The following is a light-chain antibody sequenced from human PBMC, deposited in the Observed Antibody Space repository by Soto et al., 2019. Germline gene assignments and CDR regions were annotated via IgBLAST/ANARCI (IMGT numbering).Light chain of an antibody. Sequence: QSVLTQAPSVSGAPGLRGTISCTGSSSNIGAGYDVHWYQQLPGTAPQLLISGNSKRPSAVPDPFSGSNSGTSASLVISWLQAEDEADYYCQSYDSSLRVVFGGGTKQTVL. J-gene: IGLJ2*01. CDR3: QSYDSSLRVV. V-gene: IGLV1-40*01. CDR1: SSNIGAGYD. CDR2: GNS.